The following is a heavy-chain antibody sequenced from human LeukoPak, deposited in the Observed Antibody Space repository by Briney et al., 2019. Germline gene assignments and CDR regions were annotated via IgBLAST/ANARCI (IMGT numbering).Heavy chain of an antibody. CDR2: ISSSDSTI. Sequence: GGSLRLSCAASGFTFSSYEMNWVRQAPGKGLEWVSYISSSDSTIYYADSVKGRFTISRDNAKNSLYLQMNSLRAEDTAVYYCAREDEWLVTYWGQGTLVTVSS. D-gene: IGHD6-19*01. J-gene: IGHJ4*02. CDR3: AREDEWLVTY. V-gene: IGHV3-48*03. CDR1: GFTFSSYE.